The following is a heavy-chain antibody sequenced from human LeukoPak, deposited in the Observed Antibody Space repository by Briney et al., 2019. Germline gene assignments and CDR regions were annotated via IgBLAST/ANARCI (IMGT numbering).Heavy chain of an antibody. CDR1: GGSIRSHH. D-gene: IGHD2-21*02. J-gene: IGHJ4*02. V-gene: IGHV4-59*11. Sequence: SETLSLTCTVSGGSIRSHHWSWIRQPPGKRLEGIGYIYDSGSTNYNPSLKSRVTISIDTSKNQFSLKLSSVTAADTAVYYCAREAYCGGDCYSGFAYWGQGTLVTVSS. CDR3: AREAYCGGDCYSGFAY. CDR2: IYDSGST.